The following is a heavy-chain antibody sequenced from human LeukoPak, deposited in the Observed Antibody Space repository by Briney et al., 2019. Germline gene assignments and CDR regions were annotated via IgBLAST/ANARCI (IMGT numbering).Heavy chain of an antibody. CDR1: GGSISSSSYH. V-gene: IGHV4-39*01. Sequence: PSETVSLTCTVSGGSISSSSYHWGWIRQPPGKGLEWLGSISYSGSTYYNPSLKSRVTISVDTSKTQFSLRLSSVTAADTAVYYCATYSTSSGWFDPWGQGTLVTVSS. J-gene: IGHJ5*02. CDR2: ISYSGST. CDR3: ATYSTSSGWFDP. D-gene: IGHD6-6*01.